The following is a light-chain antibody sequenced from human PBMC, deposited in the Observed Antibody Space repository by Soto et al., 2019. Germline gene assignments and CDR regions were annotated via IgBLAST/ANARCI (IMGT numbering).Light chain of an antibody. V-gene: IGLV1-44*01. J-gene: IGLJ3*02. CDR2: GNN. CDR1: SSNIGSNT. Sequence: QSVLTQPPSASGTPGQTVAISCSGSSSNIGSNTVNWYQQFPGTAPKLLIYGNNQRPSGVPDRLSGSKSDTSASLAISGLPSEDESDYYCATWDDSLNGWVFGGGTKVTVL. CDR3: ATWDDSLNGWV.